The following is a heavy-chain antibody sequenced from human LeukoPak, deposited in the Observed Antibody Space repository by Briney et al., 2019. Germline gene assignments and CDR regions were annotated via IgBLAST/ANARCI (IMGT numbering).Heavy chain of an antibody. J-gene: IGHJ2*01. CDR3: ARVYSGSWYFDL. CDR1: GFTFSGYE. Sequence: GGSLRLSCAASGFTFSGYEMNWVRQAPGKGPEWVSYISRSGRTIYDADSVKGRFTISRDDTKNSLYLQMNSLRAEDTAVYYCARVYSGSWYFDLWGRGTLVTVSS. CDR2: ISRSGRTI. D-gene: IGHD5-12*01. V-gene: IGHV3-48*03.